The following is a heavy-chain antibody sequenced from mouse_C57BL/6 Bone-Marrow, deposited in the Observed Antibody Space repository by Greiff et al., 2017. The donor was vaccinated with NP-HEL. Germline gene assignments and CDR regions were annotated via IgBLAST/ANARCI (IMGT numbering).Heavy chain of an antibody. D-gene: IGHD1-1*01. CDR2: IYPGDGDT. CDR3: ARSSLYYYGSSYNAMDY. V-gene: IGHV1-82*01. Sequence: QVQLQQSGPELVKPGASVKISCKASGYAFSSSWMNWVKQRPGKGLEWIGRIYPGDGDTNYNGKFKGKATLTADKSSSTAYMQLSSLTSEDSAVYFCARSSLYYYGSSYNAMDYWGQGTSVTVSS. J-gene: IGHJ4*01. CDR1: GYAFSSSW.